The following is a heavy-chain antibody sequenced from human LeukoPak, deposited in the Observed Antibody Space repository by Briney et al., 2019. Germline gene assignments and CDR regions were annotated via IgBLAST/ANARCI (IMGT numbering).Heavy chain of an antibody. CDR3: ARFDSSSWYLGYYFDY. CDR1: GFTFSSYE. Sequence: GGSLRLSCAASGFTFSSYEMNWVRQAPGKGLAGVSYISSSGSTIYYADSVKGRFTISRDNAKSSLYLQMNSLRAEDTAVYYCARFDSSSWYLGYYFDYWDQGTLVTVSS. V-gene: IGHV3-48*03. CDR2: ISSSGSTI. J-gene: IGHJ4*02. D-gene: IGHD6-13*01.